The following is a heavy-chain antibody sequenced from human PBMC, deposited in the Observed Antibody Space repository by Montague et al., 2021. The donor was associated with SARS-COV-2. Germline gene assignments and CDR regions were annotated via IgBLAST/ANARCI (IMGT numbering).Heavy chain of an antibody. J-gene: IGHJ4*02. CDR2: INQSGRT. Sequence: SETLSLTCAVYGGSFSGYYWSWIRQPPEKGLEWIGEINQSGRTNNNTSLKSRVIISVDTSKNQFSLKLSSVTAADTAVYYCATTTSYRSGWSLDYWGQGTLVTVSS. CDR3: ATTTSYRSGWSLDY. V-gene: IGHV4-34*01. CDR1: GGSFSGYY. D-gene: IGHD6-19*01.